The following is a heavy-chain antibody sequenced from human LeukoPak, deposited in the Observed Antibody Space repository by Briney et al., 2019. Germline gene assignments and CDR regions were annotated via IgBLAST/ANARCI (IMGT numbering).Heavy chain of an antibody. J-gene: IGHJ4*02. CDR2: IKQDGSEK. D-gene: IGHD3-22*01. V-gene: IGHV3-7*01. CDR1: GFTFSSYA. Sequence: GGSLRLSCAASGFTFSSYAMSWVRQAPGKGLEWVANIKQDGSEKYYVDSVKGRFTISRDNAKNSLYLQMNSLRAEDTAVYYCAREVYYYDSSGYRYWGQGTLVTVSS. CDR3: AREVYYYDSSGYRY.